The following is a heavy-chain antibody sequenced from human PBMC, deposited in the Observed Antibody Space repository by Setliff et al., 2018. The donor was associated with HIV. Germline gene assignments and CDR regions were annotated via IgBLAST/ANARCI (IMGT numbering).Heavy chain of an antibody. V-gene: IGHV3-23*01. CDR2: ISGSAGST. Sequence: PGGSLRLSCAASGFTFSSYAMSWVRQTPEKGLEWVSAISGSAGSTYYADSVKGRFTISGDNSKNTLYLQMNSLRAGDTAVYYCAREIVTLYTGGHYLYGIDVWGQGTAVTVSS. CDR1: GFTFSSYA. J-gene: IGHJ6*02. CDR3: AREIVTLYTGGHYLYGIDV. D-gene: IGHD3-22*01.